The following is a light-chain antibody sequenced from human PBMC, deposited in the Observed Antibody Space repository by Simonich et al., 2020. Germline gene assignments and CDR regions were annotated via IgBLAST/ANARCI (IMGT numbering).Light chain of an antibody. J-gene: IGKJ3*01. CDR2: SAS. V-gene: IGKV4-1*01. Sequence: DIVMTQSPDSLAVSLGERATINCKSSQSVLYSTNNNNYLAWSQQKPGQPPKLLIYSASTRESGVPDRCSGSGSGTDFTLTISSLQAEDVTVYYCQQYYSTPFTFGPGTKVDIK. CDR3: QQYYSTPFT. CDR1: QSVLYSTNNNNY.